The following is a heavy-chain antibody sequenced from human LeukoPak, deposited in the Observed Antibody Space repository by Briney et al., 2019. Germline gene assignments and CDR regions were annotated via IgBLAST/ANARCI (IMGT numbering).Heavy chain of an antibody. J-gene: IGHJ5*02. Sequence: NASETLSLTCTVSGCSISSSSYYWGWIRQPPGKGLEWIGSIYCSGSTYYNPSLKSRVTISVDTSKNQFSLKLSSVTAADTAVYYCAREEVGGNWFDPWGQGTLVTVSS. CDR3: AREEVGGNWFDP. V-gene: IGHV4-39*07. D-gene: IGHD1-26*01. CDR2: IYCSGST. CDR1: GCSISSSSYY.